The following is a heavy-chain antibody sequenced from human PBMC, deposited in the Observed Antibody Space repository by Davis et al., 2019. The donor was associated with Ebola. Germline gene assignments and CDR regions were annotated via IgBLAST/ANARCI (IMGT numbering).Heavy chain of an antibody. V-gene: IGHV3-21*01. J-gene: IGHJ3*02. CDR2: ISSSSSDI. Sequence: GESLKISCAASGFTFSRYSMNWVRQAPGKGLEWVSSISSSSSDIYYADSVKGRFTISRDSAKKSLYLQMNSLRAEDTAVYYCATRGPLADHAFDIWGQGTMVTVSS. D-gene: IGHD3-16*01. CDR3: ATRGPLADHAFDI. CDR1: GFTFSRYS.